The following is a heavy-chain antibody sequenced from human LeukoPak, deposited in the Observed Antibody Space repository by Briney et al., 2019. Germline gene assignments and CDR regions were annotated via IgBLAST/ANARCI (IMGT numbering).Heavy chain of an antibody. D-gene: IGHD5-18*01. J-gene: IGHJ4*02. CDR1: GFTFSSYE. CDR3: ARYGDSYGYAFDY. V-gene: IGHV3-21*01. CDR2: ISSRSINI. Sequence: GGSLRLSCAASGFTFSSYEMNWVRQAPGKGLEWVSSISSRSINIYYADSVKGRFTISRDNAKNSLYLQMNSLRAEDTAVYYCARYGDSYGYAFDYWGQGTLVTVSS.